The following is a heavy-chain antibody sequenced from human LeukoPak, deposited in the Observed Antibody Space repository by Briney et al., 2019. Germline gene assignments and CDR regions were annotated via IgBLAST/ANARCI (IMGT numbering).Heavy chain of an antibody. CDR3: ARVMAPSIVVVPAAYLDY. CDR1: GYTFTGYY. D-gene: IGHD2-2*01. CDR2: INPNSGGT. Sequence: ASVKVSCKASGYTFTGYYMHWVRQAPGQGLEWMGWINPNSGGTNYAQKFQGRVTMTRDTSISTAYMELSRPRSDDTAVYYCARVMAPSIVVVPAAYLDYWGQGTLVTVSS. V-gene: IGHV1-2*02. J-gene: IGHJ4*02.